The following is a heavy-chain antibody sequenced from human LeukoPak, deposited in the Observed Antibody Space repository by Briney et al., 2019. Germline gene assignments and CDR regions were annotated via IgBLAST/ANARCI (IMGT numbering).Heavy chain of an antibody. CDR3: ARTIVVANGWFDP. D-gene: IGHD2-21*01. J-gene: IGHJ5*02. Sequence: SETLSLTCTVYGGSISSYYWSWIRQPPGKGLVWIGYIYTSGRTNYNPSLKSRVTISVDTSKNQFSLKLSSVTAADTAVYYCARTIVVANGWFDPWGQGTLVTVSS. CDR2: IYTSGRT. CDR1: GGSISSYY. V-gene: IGHV4-4*09.